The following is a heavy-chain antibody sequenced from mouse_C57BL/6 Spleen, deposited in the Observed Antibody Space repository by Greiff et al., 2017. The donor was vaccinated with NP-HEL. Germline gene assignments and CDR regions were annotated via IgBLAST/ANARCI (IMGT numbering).Heavy chain of an antibody. CDR3: ARHEEPPYYGSSYGFAY. V-gene: IGHV1-62-2*01. J-gene: IGHJ3*01. CDR1: GYTFTEYT. D-gene: IGHD1-1*01. Sequence: QVQLQQSGAELVKPGASVKLSCKASGYTFTEYTIHWVKQWSGQGLEWIGWFYPGSGSIKYNEKFKDKATLTADKSSSTVYMELSRLTSEDSAVYFCARHEEPPYYGSSYGFAYWGQGTLVTVSA. CDR2: FYPGSGSI.